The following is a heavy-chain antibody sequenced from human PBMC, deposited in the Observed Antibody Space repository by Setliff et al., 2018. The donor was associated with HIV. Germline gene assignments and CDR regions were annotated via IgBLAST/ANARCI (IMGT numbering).Heavy chain of an antibody. CDR3: ARGSLLGYFDWLFPD. Sequence: ASVKVSCKTSGYTFSSQYMHWVRQAPGQGLEWMGIIDSSGGSANYAQKFQGRVTMTRDRSTSTVYMELSSLRSEDTAVYYCARGSLLGYFDWLFPDWGQGTLVTVSS. CDR1: GYTFSSQY. V-gene: IGHV1-46*01. D-gene: IGHD3-9*01. J-gene: IGHJ4*02. CDR2: IDSSGGSA.